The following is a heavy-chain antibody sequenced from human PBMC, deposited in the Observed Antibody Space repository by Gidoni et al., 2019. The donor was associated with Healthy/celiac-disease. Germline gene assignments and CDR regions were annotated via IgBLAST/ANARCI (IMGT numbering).Heavy chain of an antibody. Sequence: QVQLQQWGAGLFKPSETLSLPCAVYGGSFSGYYWRWIRQPPGKGLEWIGEINHSGSTNYHPSLKSRVTISVDTSKNQFSLKLSSVTAADTAVYYCARVGGNYYGSGSYYNPPDYWGQGTLVTVSS. D-gene: IGHD3-10*01. V-gene: IGHV4-34*01. CDR2: INHSGST. CDR1: GGSFSGYY. CDR3: ARVGGNYYGSGSYYNPPDY. J-gene: IGHJ4*02.